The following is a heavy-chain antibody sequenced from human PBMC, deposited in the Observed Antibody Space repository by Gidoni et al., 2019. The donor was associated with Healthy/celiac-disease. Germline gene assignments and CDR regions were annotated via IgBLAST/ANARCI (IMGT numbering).Heavy chain of an antibody. CDR1: GGSISSGGYY. J-gene: IGHJ4*02. CDR2: IYYSGST. V-gene: IGHV4-31*03. Sequence: QVPLQESGPGLVKPSQTLSPTCPVSGGSISSGGYYWSWIRQHPGKGLEWIGYIYYSGSTYYNPSLKSRVTISVDTSKNQFSLKLSSVTAADTAVYYCARGNDAYYYDSSGYFYYFDYWGQGTLVTVSS. CDR3: ARGNDAYYYDSSGYFYYFDY. D-gene: IGHD3-22*01.